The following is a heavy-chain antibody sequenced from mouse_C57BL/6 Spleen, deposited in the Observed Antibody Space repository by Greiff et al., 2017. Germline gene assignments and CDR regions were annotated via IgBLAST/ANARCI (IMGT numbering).Heavy chain of an antibody. CDR1: GFTFSSYT. V-gene: IGHV5-9*01. CDR3: ATTFYGYNWYFDV. CDR2: ISGGGGNT. J-gene: IGHJ1*03. D-gene: IGHD2-9*01. Sequence: EVKVEESGGGLVKPGGSLKLSCAASGFTFSSYTMSWVRQTPEKRLEWVATISGGGGNTYYPDSVKGRFTISRDNAKNTLYLQMSSLRSEDTALYYCATTFYGYNWYFDVWGTGTTVTVSS.